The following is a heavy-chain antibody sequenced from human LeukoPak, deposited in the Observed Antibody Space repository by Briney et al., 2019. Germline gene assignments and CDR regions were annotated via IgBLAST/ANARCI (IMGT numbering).Heavy chain of an antibody. CDR2: ISSSSGTI. V-gene: IGHV3-48*01. CDR1: GFTFSSYS. Sequence: GGSLRLSCAASGFTFSSYSMNWVRQAPGKGLEWVSYISSSSGTIYYADSVKGRFTISRDNAKNSLYLQMNSLRAEDTAVYYCARESYLDWGQGTLVTVSS. J-gene: IGHJ4*02. CDR3: ARESYLD.